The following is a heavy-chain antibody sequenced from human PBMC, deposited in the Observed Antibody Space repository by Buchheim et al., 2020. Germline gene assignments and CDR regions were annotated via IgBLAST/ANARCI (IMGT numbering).Heavy chain of an antibody. CDR1: GFTSGLTFSTYS. CDR3: AGEGSGSYFAH. D-gene: IGHD1-26*01. V-gene: IGHV3-48*01. J-gene: IGHJ4*02. CDR2: ITGSSGHI. Sequence: EVQLVESGGDLVQPGGSLRLSCAASGFTSGLTFSTYSMNWVRQAPGKGLEWVSKITGSSGHIWYADSVKGRFTISRDNAKNSLYLQMNSLRADDSAVYYCAGEGSGSYFAHWGQGAL.